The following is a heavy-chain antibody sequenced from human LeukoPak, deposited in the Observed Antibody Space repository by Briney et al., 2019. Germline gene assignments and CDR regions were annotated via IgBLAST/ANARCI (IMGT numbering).Heavy chain of an antibody. CDR1: GFTFSSYS. V-gene: IGHV3-21*01. CDR3: ARDPGSRSYTYYFDY. J-gene: IGHJ4*02. Sequence: GGSLRLSCAASGFTFSSYSMNWVRQAPGKGLEWVSSISSSSSYIYYADSVKGRFTISRDNAKNSLYLQMNSLRAEDTAVYYCARDPGSRSYTYYFDYSGQGTLVTVSS. D-gene: IGHD1-26*01. CDR2: ISSSSSYI.